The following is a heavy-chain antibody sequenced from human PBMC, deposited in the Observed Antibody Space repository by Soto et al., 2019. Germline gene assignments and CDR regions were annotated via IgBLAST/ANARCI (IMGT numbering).Heavy chain of an antibody. Sequence: SETLSLTCAVSSGSISSSNWWSWVRQPPGKGLEWIGEIYHSGSTNYNPSLKSRVTISVDKSKNQCSLKLSSVTAADTAVYYCARVDRGAAAGTEPYYYYYMDVWGKGTTVTVSS. V-gene: IGHV4-4*02. D-gene: IGHD6-13*01. CDR2: IYHSGST. CDR3: ARVDRGAAAGTEPYYYYYMDV. J-gene: IGHJ6*03. CDR1: SGSISSSNW.